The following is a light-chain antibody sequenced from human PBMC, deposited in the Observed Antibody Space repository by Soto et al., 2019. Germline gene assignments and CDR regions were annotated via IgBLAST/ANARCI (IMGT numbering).Light chain of an antibody. V-gene: IGKV3-11*01. CDR1: QSVSSS. Sequence: EIVLTQSPATLSLSPGERATLSCRASQSVSSSLAWYQQKPGQAPRLLIYGASNGAAGIPAGFSGTGSGTDFTLTISSLEPDDFAVYYCQQRSNWLISFGPGTKVDIK. CDR2: GAS. J-gene: IGKJ3*01. CDR3: QQRSNWLIS.